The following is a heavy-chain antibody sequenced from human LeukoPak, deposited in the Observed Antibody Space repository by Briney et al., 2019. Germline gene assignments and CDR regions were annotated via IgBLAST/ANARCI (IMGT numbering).Heavy chain of an antibody. CDR1: GFTFSSYA. J-gene: IGHJ3*02. D-gene: IGHD3-22*01. V-gene: IGHV3-30-3*01. CDR2: ISYDGNNK. Sequence: GRSLRLSCAASGFTFSSYAMHWARQAPGKGLEWVAIISYDGNNKYYAGSVKGRFTISRDNFKNTLFLQMNILRAEDTAVYSCAREGYYYSRGYGFHAFDIWGQGTMVTVSS. CDR3: AREGYYYSRGYGFHAFDI.